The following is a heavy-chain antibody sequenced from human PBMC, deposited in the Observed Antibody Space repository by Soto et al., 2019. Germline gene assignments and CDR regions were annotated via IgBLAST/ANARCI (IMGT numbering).Heavy chain of an antibody. D-gene: IGHD4-4*01. J-gene: IGHJ5*02. CDR1: GYTFTSYD. CDR2: MNPNSGNT. CDR3: ARGGLGGLQAWFDP. Sequence: GASVKVSCKASGYTFTSYDSNWVRQATGQGLEWMGWMNPNSGNTGYAQKFQGRVTMTRNTSISTAYMELSSLRSEDAAVYYCARGGLGGLQAWFDPWGQGTLVTVCS. V-gene: IGHV1-8*01.